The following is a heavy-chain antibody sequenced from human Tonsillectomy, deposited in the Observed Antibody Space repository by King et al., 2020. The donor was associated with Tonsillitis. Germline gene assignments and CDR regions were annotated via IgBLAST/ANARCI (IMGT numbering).Heavy chain of an antibody. D-gene: IGHD3-3*01. V-gene: IGHV3-30*18. CDR3: AKDAQDYDFWSGYYSGLDY. CDR1: GLTFSSYG. J-gene: IGHJ4*02. CDR2: ISYDGSNK. Sequence: VQLVESGGGVVQPGRSLRLSCEASGLTFSSYGMHWVRQAPGKGLEWVAVISYDGSNKYYADSVKGRFTISRDNSKNTLYLQMNSLRAEDTAVYYCAKDAQDYDFWSGYYSGLDYWGQGTLVTVSS.